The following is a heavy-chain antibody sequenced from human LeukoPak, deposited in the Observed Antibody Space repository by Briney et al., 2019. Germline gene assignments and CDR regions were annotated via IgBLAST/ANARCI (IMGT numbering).Heavy chain of an antibody. D-gene: IGHD5-24*01. CDR3: ARDLGGGDGYKDC. CDR2: INPSGGST. V-gene: IGHV1-46*01. CDR1: GYTFTSYY. J-gene: IGHJ4*02. Sequence: GASVKVSCKASGYTFTSYYMHWVRQAPGQGLEWMGIINPSGGSTSYAQKFQGRVTMTRDTSTSTAYMELSSLGSEDTAVYYWARDLGGGDGYKDCWGQGTLVTVSS.